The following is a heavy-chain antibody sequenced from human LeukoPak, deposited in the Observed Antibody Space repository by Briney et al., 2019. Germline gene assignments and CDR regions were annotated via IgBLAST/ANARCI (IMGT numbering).Heavy chain of an antibody. CDR3: TTRFPN. Sequence: PGGSLRLPYAASGFTLRPYWMLWVRQAPGKGLVWVSGINSDGSSTNYADSVKGRFTISRDNAMNTLFLQMNSLRVDDTAIYYCTTRFPNWGQGTLVTVSS. D-gene: IGHD1-1*01. CDR2: INSDGSST. CDR1: GFTLRPYW. V-gene: IGHV3-74*01. J-gene: IGHJ4*02.